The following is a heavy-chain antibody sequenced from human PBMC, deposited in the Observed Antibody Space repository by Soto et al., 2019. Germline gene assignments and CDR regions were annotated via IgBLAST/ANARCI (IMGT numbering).Heavy chain of an antibody. CDR3: ARGIATGQLDP. Sequence: ASVKVSCKASGYTFTRYTMNWVRQAPGQRLEWMGWINPDNGNKKSSQKFKDRVIITRDTSASTANMDLSSLRTEDTAVYYCARGIATGQLDPWGQGTLVTVSS. V-gene: IGHV1-3*01. J-gene: IGHJ5*02. CDR2: INPDNGNK. CDR1: GYTFTRYT. D-gene: IGHD2-15*01.